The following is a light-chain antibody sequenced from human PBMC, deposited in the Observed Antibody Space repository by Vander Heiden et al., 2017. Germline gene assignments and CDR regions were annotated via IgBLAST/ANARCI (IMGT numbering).Light chain of an antibody. J-gene: IGLJ2*01. CDR2: EVS. CDR3: SSHRSGGTLVI. V-gene: IGLV2-14*01. Sequence: QSALTQPASVSGSPGQSITISCTGPSSDVGGYNFVSWYQQNPGKAPKLMIYEVSNRSSGISSRFSGSKSGNTASLTISGLQAEDEAVYYCSSHRSGGTLVIFGGGTKLTVL. CDR1: SSDVGGYNF.